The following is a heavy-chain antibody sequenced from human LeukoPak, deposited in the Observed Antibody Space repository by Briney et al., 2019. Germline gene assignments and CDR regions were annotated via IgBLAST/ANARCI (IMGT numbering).Heavy chain of an antibody. V-gene: IGHV3-48*03. D-gene: IGHD6-6*01. CDR2: ISSSGSTI. CDR3: ARDLEYTTSSGDY. CDR1: GFTFRSYE. Sequence: GGSLRLSCAASGFTFRSYEMNWVRQAPGKGLEWVSYISSSGSTIFYADSVKGRFTISRDNAKNSLYLQMNSLRAEDTAVYYCARDLEYTTSSGDYWGQGTLVIVSS. J-gene: IGHJ4*02.